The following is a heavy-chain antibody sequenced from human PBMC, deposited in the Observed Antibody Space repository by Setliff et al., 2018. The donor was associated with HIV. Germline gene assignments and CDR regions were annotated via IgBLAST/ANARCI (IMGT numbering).Heavy chain of an antibody. Sequence: PSETLSLTCTVSGGSISSYYWSWIRQPPGKGLEWIGYIYYSGSTNYNPSLKSRVTISVDTSKNQFSLKLSSVTAADTAVYYCARETYSNLFDYWGQGTLVTVSS. V-gene: IGHV4-59*08. CDR1: GGSISSYY. CDR3: ARETYSNLFDY. D-gene: IGHD4-4*01. CDR2: IYYSGST. J-gene: IGHJ4*02.